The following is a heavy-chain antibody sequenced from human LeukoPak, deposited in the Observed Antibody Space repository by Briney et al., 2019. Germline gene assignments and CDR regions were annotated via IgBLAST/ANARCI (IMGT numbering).Heavy chain of an antibody. CDR2: INIGGTNT. V-gene: IGHV3-11*01. J-gene: IGHJ5*02. CDR1: GFTFNDYY. CDR3: ATDGAGFDT. Sequence: GGSLRLSCAASGFTFNDYYMSWIRQAPGKGLEWLSYINIGGTNTHYADSVKGRFTISRDNAKQSLYLEMNNLRAEDTAVYYCATDGAGFDTWGQGVLVTVSS.